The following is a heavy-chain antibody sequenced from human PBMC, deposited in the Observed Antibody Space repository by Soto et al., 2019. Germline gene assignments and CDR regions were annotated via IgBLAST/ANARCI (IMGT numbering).Heavy chain of an antibody. CDR2: IKQDGSEK. V-gene: IGHV3-7*03. CDR3: ARELMGYCSSTSCYAHYYYYYGMDV. Sequence: EVQLVESGGGLVQPGGSLRLSCAASGFTFSSYWMSWVHQAPGKGLEWVANIKQDGSEKYYVDSVKGRFTISRDNAKNSLYLQMNSLRAEDTAVYYCARELMGYCSSTSCYAHYYYYYGMDVWGQGTTVTVSS. CDR1: GFTFSSYW. J-gene: IGHJ6*02. D-gene: IGHD2-2*01.